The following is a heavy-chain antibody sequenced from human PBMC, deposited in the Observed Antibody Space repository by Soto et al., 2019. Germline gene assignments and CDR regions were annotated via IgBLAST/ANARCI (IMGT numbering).Heavy chain of an antibody. CDR2: IKQDGSAN. Sequence: GGSLRLSCLASGFTLRGYWMSWVRQAPGKGLEWVANIKQDGSANNYLDSVKGRFTISRDNAEKSVYLEMSSLRVEDTAIYYRVKGYPTSWYYYWGQGTLVT. CDR3: VKGYPTSWYYY. J-gene: IGHJ4*02. V-gene: IGHV3-7*01. D-gene: IGHD6-13*01. CDR1: GFTLRGYW.